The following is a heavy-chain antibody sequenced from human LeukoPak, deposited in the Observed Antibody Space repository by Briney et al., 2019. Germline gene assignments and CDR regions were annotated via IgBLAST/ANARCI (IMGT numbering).Heavy chain of an antibody. D-gene: IGHD1-26*01. J-gene: IGHJ4*02. CDR1: GFTFSRYW. V-gene: IGHV3-7*01. Sequence: GGSLRLSCATSGFTFSRYWMSWVRQSPGKGLQWVANIKWDGSEKKYVDSVKGRFTISRDNTKNSMSLQMNSLRAEDSAVYYRARDPDEWELPTDYWGQGTLVTVSS. CDR2: IKWDGSEK. CDR3: ARDPDEWELPTDY.